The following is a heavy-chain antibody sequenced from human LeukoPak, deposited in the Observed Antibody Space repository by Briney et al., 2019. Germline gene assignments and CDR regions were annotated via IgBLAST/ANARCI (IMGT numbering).Heavy chain of an antibody. Sequence: GGSLRLSCAASGFIFSTYSMTWVRQAPGKGLEWVASISSSTAYTSYADSVKGRFTISRDNAKNSLFLQMNSLRPEDTAIYYCAKGLYDILTGYFLAPFDYWGQGTLVTVSS. D-gene: IGHD3-9*01. V-gene: IGHV3-21*04. CDR3: AKGLYDILTGYFLAPFDY. CDR1: GFIFSTYS. J-gene: IGHJ4*02. CDR2: ISSSTAYT.